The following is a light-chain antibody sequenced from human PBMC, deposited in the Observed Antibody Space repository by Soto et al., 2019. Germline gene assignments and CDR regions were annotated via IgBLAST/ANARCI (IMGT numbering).Light chain of an antibody. J-gene: IGKJ1*01. V-gene: IGKV3-15*01. CDR1: QSVSSN. Sequence: SQLAATLAVSTGERATLTCRASQSVSSNLAWYQQIPGKAPRLLIYVSSTRATGIPARFSGSASGTEFTPTISSLQSDAFAVYYCQQYNDWWTFAQGTKVAIK. CDR3: QQYNDWWT. CDR2: VSS.